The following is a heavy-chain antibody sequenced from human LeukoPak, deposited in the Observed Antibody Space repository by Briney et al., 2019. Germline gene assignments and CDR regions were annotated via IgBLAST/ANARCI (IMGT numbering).Heavy chain of an antibody. CDR3: AKDRQWLGSFDY. CDR2: IRYDGSNK. Sequence: GGSLRLSCAASGFTFSSYDMHWVRQAPGKGLEWVAFIRYDGSNKYYADSVKGRFTISRDNSKNTLYLQMNSLRAEDTAVYYCAKDRQWLGSFDYWGQGTLVTVSS. J-gene: IGHJ4*02. D-gene: IGHD6-19*01. CDR1: GFTFSSYD. V-gene: IGHV3-30*02.